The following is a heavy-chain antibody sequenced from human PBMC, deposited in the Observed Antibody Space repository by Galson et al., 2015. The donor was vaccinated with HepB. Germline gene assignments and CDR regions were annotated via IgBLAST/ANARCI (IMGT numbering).Heavy chain of an antibody. CDR2: ISDDGSHK. Sequence: SLRLSCAVFGFTLNKYGMHWVRQAPGKGLEWVAFISDDGSHKYYADSVKGRLTISRDNSKTKLYLQMNSLRGDDTAVYYCAKGNYDGSQDSFDYWGQGTLVTVSS. D-gene: IGHD3-16*01. J-gene: IGHJ4*02. V-gene: IGHV3-30*18. CDR1: GFTLNKYG. CDR3: AKGNYDGSQDSFDY.